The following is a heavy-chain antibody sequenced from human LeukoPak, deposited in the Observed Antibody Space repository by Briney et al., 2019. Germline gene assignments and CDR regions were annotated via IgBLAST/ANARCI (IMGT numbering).Heavy chain of an antibody. CDR3: ARGEQWLAGTPHFDY. CDR2: INTNTGNP. J-gene: IGHJ4*02. D-gene: IGHD6-19*01. Sequence: ASVKVSCKASGYTFTTYAMNWVRQAPGQGLEWMGWINTNTGNPTYAQGFTGRFVFSLDTSVSTAYLQISSLKAEDTAVYYCARGEQWLAGTPHFDYWGQGTLVTVSS. V-gene: IGHV7-4-1*02. CDR1: GYTFTTYA.